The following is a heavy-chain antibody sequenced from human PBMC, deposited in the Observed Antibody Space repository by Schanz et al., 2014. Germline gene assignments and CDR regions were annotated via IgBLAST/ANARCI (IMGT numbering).Heavy chain of an antibody. CDR2: IYYSGST. V-gene: IGHV4-59*08. CDR1: GGSISTYY. Sequence: QVQLQESGPGLVKPSETLSLTCTVSGGSISTYYWSWIRQPAGKGLEWIGYIYYSGSTKYNPSLKSRVTMSVDTSKKQFSLRLSSVSAADTAVYYCARHVLPYDAFDIWGQGTVVTVSS. J-gene: IGHJ3*02. CDR3: ARHVLPYDAFDI.